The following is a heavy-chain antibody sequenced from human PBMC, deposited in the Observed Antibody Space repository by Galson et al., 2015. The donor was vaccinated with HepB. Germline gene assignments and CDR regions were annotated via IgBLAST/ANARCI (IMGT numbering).Heavy chain of an antibody. CDR1: GYTFTSYG. CDR3: ARGTYDSSGYYYEFYFDY. J-gene: IGHJ4*02. D-gene: IGHD3-22*01. CDR2: ISAYNGNT. Sequence: SVKVSCKASGYTFTSYGISWVRQAPGQGLEWMGWISAYNGNTNYAQKLQGRVTMTTDTSTSTAYMELRSLRSDDTAVYYCARGTYDSSGYYYEFYFDYWGQGTLVTVSS. V-gene: IGHV1-18*01.